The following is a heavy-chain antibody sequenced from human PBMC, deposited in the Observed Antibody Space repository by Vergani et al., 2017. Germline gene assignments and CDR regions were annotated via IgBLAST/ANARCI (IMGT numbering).Heavy chain of an antibody. Sequence: VQLVESGGGLVPPGRSLRLSCAASGFTFSSYAMHWVRQAPGKGLEWVAVISYDGSNKYYADSVKGRFTISRDNSKNTLYLQMNSLRAEDTAVYYCATYYYGSGSESFQGVWGKGTTVTVSS. CDR1: GFTFSSYA. V-gene: IGHV3-30-3*01. CDR2: ISYDGSNK. D-gene: IGHD3-10*01. CDR3: ATYYYGSGSESFQGV. J-gene: IGHJ6*04.